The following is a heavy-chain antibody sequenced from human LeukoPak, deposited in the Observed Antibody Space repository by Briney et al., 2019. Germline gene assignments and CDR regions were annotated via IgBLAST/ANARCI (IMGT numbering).Heavy chain of an antibody. CDR3: ARDPTYGAAAGTFDY. Sequence: GGSLRLSCAASGFTFSSYWMSWVRQAPGKGLEWVANIKQDGSEKYYVDSVKGRFTISRDNSKNTLYLQMNSLRAEDTAVYYCARDPTYGAAAGTFDYWGQGTLVTVSS. V-gene: IGHV3-7*01. CDR2: IKQDGSEK. J-gene: IGHJ4*02. CDR1: GFTFSSYW. D-gene: IGHD6-13*01.